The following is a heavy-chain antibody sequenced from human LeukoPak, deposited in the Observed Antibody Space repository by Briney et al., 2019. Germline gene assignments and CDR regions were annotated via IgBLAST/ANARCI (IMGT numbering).Heavy chain of an antibody. J-gene: IGHJ5*02. Sequence: PGGSLRLSCAASEFIFSTYSMNWVRQAPGKGLEWISYLSGGSDTIYYADSVKGRFTISRDNAKNTLYLQMNSLRAEDTAVYYCARGWRIVGYCSSTSCYGGDWFDPWGQGTLVTVSS. D-gene: IGHD2-2*01. CDR3: ARGWRIVGYCSSTSCYGGDWFDP. CDR2: LSGGSDTI. CDR1: EFIFSTYS. V-gene: IGHV3-48*04.